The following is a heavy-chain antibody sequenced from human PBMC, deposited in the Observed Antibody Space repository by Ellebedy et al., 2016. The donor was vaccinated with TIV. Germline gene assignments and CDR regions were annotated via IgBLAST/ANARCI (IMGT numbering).Heavy chain of an antibody. Sequence: GESLKTSCAASGFNFSSYWMTWVRQAPGKGLEWVAKIRQEGDEIYYVESVNGRFTISRDNAKNSRFLQMKNLRVEDTAVYYCARRASYGDYAVQVKPRFDPWGQGTLVTVSS. V-gene: IGHV3-7*01. CDR1: GFNFSSYW. CDR2: IRQEGDEI. J-gene: IGHJ5*02. D-gene: IGHD4-17*01. CDR3: ARRASYGDYAVQVKPRFDP.